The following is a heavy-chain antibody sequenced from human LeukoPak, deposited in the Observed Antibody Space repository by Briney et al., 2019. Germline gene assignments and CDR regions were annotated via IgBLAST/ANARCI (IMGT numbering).Heavy chain of an antibody. J-gene: IGHJ4*02. D-gene: IGHD2-21*02. CDR3: AKLAYCGGDCYASLDTNFDY. V-gene: IGHV3-48*01. CDR1: GFTFSSYS. CDR2: ISSSSSTI. Sequence: GGSLRLSCAASGFTFSSYSMNRVRQAPGKGLEWVSYISSSSSTIYYADSVKGRFTISRDNAKNSLYLQMNSLRAEDTAVYYCAKLAYCGGDCYASLDTNFDYWGQGTLVTVSS.